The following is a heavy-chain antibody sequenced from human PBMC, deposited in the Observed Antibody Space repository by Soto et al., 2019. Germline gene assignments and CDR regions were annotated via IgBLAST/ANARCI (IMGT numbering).Heavy chain of an antibody. CDR3: ARALGYCSGGSCYSEYFQH. CDR2: INHSGST. Sequence: SETLSLTCAVYGGSFSGYYWSWIRQPPGKGLEWIGEINHSGSTNYNPSLKSRVTISVDTSKNQFSLKLSSVTAADTAVYYCARALGYCSGGSCYSEYFQHWGQGTLVTVSS. D-gene: IGHD2-15*01. J-gene: IGHJ1*01. V-gene: IGHV4-34*01. CDR1: GGSFSGYY.